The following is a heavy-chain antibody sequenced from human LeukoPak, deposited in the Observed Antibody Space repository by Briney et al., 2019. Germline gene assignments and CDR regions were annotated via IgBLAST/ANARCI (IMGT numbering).Heavy chain of an antibody. CDR1: GLTFSREG. CDR2: ISSDESTK. Sequence: PGRSLRLSCVVSGLTFSREGLHWVRQAPGKGLEWVAVISSDESTKYYADSVKGRLTISRDNAKNSLYLQMNSLRAEDTAVYYCARESGSSGYYYFDYWGQGTLVTVSS. CDR3: ARESGSSGYYYFDY. V-gene: IGHV3-30-3*01. J-gene: IGHJ4*02. D-gene: IGHD3-22*01.